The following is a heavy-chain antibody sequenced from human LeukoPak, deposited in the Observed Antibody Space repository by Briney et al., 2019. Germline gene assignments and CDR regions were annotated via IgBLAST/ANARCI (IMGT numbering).Heavy chain of an antibody. CDR1: GFTFSSYG. Sequence: GGSLRLSCAASGFTFSSYGMDWVRQAPGKGLEWVAVIWYDGGNKYYADSVKGRFTISRDNSKNMLYLQLNSLRAEDSAVYRCARAAYDSSGYLTLWGQGTLVTVSS. CDR3: ARAAYDSSGYLTL. V-gene: IGHV3-33*01. CDR2: IWYDGGNK. D-gene: IGHD3-22*01. J-gene: IGHJ4*02.